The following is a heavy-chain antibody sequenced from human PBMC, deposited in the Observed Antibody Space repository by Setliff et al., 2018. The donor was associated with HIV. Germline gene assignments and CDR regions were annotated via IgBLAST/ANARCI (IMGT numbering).Heavy chain of an antibody. CDR1: GGSISGHY. J-gene: IGHJ3*02. V-gene: IGHV4-4*09. Sequence: SETLSLTCTVSGGSISGHYWSWIRQPPGRGLEWIGYIYSSGSTNFNPPLQSRVTISVDTSKNQFSLKLSSVTAADTALYYCARATATKPFDIWGQGTVVTVS. CDR2: IYSSGST. CDR3: ARATATKPFDI. D-gene: IGHD5-18*01.